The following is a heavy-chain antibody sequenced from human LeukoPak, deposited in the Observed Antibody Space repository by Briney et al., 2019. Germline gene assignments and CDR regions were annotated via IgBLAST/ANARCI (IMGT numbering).Heavy chain of an antibody. J-gene: IGHJ4*02. V-gene: IGHV5-10-1*01. Sequence: GGSLRLSCTGSGYSFTSYWITWVRQMPGKGLEWMGRIDPSDSYTNYSPPLQGHVTISADKSISTTYLQWSSLKASDTAMYYCARHKDSARPGTFDYWGQGTLVTVSS. CDR3: ARHKDSARPGTFDY. CDR2: IDPSDSYT. D-gene: IGHD3-10*01. CDR1: GYSFTSYW.